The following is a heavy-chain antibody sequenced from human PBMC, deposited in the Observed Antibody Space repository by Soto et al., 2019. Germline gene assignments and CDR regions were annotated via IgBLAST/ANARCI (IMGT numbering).Heavy chain of an antibody. CDR2: INGGNGNT. V-gene: IGHV1-3*01. J-gene: IGHJ4*02. D-gene: IGHD6-25*01. CDR1: GYSFTNYA. CDR3: VTIAAAGAPDY. Sequence: QVQLVQSGAEVKRPGASVKVSCKASGYSFTNYAFHWVRQAPGQGLEWMGWINGGNGNTKYSQNFQDRVTITRDTSASTAYVELSSLRSEDTAVYYCVTIAAAGAPDYWGQGTLVTVSS.